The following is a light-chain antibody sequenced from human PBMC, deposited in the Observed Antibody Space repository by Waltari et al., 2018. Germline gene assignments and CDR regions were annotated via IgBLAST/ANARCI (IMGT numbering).Light chain of an antibody. CDR1: QSVNYF. J-gene: IGKJ4*01. CDR2: DAS. CDR3: QQRTNWPLT. Sequence: EIVLTQSPATLSLSPGERATLSCRASQSVNYFLAWFQQKPGQAPRHLIYDASNRATGIPARFSGSGSGTDFTLTISSLEPEDFAVYYCQQRTNWPLTFGGGTKVEIK. V-gene: IGKV3-11*01.